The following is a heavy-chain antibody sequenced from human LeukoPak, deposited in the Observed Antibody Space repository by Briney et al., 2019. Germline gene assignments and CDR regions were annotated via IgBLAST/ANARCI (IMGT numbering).Heavy chain of an antibody. D-gene: IGHD2-2*01. J-gene: IGHJ5*02. CDR2: TSYDASNK. V-gene: IGHV3-30-3*01. Sequence: GGSLRLSCAASGFIFSSYSMHWVRQAPGKGLEWVAVTSYDASNKYYADSVKGRFTISRDNSKNTLYLQMNSLRAEDTAVYYCARGLSDCSSTSCYDWFDPWGQGTLVTVSS. CDR3: ARGLSDCSSTSCYDWFDP. CDR1: GFIFSSYS.